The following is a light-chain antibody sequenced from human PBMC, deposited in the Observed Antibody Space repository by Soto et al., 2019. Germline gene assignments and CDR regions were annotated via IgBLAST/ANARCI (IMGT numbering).Light chain of an antibody. CDR3: CSYASSSSYV. J-gene: IGLJ1*01. V-gene: IGLV2-8*01. CDR1: SSDVGGYNY. CDR2: EVT. Sequence: QSALTQPPSASGSPGQSVTISCTGTSSDVGGYNYLSWYQHRPGKAPQLIIYEVTKRPSGVPNRFFGSKSGNTASLTISGLQAEDEADYYCCSYASSSSYVFGTGTKLTVL.